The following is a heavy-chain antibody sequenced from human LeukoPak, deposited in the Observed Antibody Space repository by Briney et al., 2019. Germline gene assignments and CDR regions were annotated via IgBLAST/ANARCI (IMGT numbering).Heavy chain of an antibody. Sequence: ASVTVSCTASGYTFTGHYMHWVRQAPGQGLEWMGWINPKNAGTNYAQKFQGRVTMTRDTSTGTVYMELSRLRSDDTAVYYCARTLYIAAAPGGFDYWGQGTLVTVSS. CDR3: ARTLYIAAAPGGFDY. D-gene: IGHD6-13*01. CDR1: GYTFTGHY. V-gene: IGHV1-2*02. J-gene: IGHJ4*02. CDR2: INPKNAGT.